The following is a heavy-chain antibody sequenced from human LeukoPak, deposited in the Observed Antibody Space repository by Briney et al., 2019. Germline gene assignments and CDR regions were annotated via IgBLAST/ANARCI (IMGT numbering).Heavy chain of an antibody. D-gene: IGHD3-22*01. CDR1: GYTFTSYA. CDR3: ARVYLGIYYDGSPSPFDY. V-gene: IGHV1-18*01. CDR2: ISGYNGNT. Sequence: ASVKVSCKASGYTFTSYAIIWVRQAPGQGLEWMGWISGYNGNTKSSQSLQDRVIMTTDTSTRTAYMELRSLRPDDTAVYYCARVYLGIYYDGSPSPFDYWGQGTLVTVS. J-gene: IGHJ4*02.